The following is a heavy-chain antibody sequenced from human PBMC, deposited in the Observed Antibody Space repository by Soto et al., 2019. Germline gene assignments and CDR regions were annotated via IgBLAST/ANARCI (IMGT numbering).Heavy chain of an antibody. J-gene: IGHJ4*02. D-gene: IGHD5-12*01. CDR3: ARASALKSGYDYMDYFDY. CDR2: INLSGGST. Sequence: QVQLVQSGAEVKKPGASVKVSCKASGYTFTSYYLHWVRQAPGQGLEWMGIINLSGGSTIYAQKFPDRASMTRGMSTSTVYMELSSLTSEDTAVYYCARASALKSGYDYMDYFDYWGQGTLVTVSS. V-gene: IGHV1-46*01. CDR1: GYTFTSYY.